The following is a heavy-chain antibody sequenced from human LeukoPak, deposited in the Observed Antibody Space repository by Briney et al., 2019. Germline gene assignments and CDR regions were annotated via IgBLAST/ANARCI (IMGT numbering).Heavy chain of an antibody. J-gene: IGHJ4*02. Sequence: GGSLRLSCAASGFTFSSYAMSWVRQAPGKGLEWVSGISGSGDNTYYADSVKGRFTISRDNSKNTLYVQVNSLGAEDTAAYYCAKGSYYDSSGSFYFDYWGQGTLVTVSS. CDR1: GFTFSSYA. V-gene: IGHV3-23*01. CDR3: AKGSYYDSSGSFYFDY. D-gene: IGHD3-22*01. CDR2: ISGSGDNT.